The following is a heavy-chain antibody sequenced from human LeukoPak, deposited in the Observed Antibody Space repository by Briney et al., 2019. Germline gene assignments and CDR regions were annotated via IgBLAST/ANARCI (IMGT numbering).Heavy chain of an antibody. Sequence: GGSLRLSCAASGFTFSSYAMHWVRQAPGKGLEWVAVISYDGSNKYYADSVKGRFTISRDNSKNTLYLQMNSLRAEDTAVYYCARGGVAAAGFSAYWGQGTLVTVSS. CDR1: GFTFSSYA. CDR3: ARGGVAAAGFSAY. J-gene: IGHJ4*02. V-gene: IGHV3-30*04. D-gene: IGHD6-13*01. CDR2: ISYDGSNK.